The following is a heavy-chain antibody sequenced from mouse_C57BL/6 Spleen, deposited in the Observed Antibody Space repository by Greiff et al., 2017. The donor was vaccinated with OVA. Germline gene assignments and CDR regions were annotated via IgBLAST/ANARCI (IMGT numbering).Heavy chain of an antibody. CDR1: GYTFTSYC. J-gene: IGHJ2*01. D-gene: IGHD2-12*01. CDR2: ISPRNGGT. Sequence: QVQLQQSGAGLVQPGASLSLSCTASGYTFTSYCMRWVRQRPGQGLEWIGNISPRNGGTTYNEKFNGKATLTVAKSSSTAYIQLSSLTSEDSAVYYCARTDYSSYYVDYWGQGTTLTVSS. V-gene: IGHV1-53*01. CDR3: ARTDYSSYYVDY.